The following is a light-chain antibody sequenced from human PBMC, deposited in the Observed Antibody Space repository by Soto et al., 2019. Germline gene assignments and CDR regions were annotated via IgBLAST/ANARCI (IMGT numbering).Light chain of an antibody. J-gene: IGKJ3*01. V-gene: IGKV2-28*01. Sequence: DIVMTQSPLYLPVTPGEPASISCRSSQSLLHSDGYNYLDWYLQKPGQSPQLLIYLGSNRASGVPDRFSGSGLGTDFTLKISRVDAEEVGVYYCIQARRTPLFTGGAGTKVD. CDR1: QSLLHSDGYNY. CDR3: IQARRTPLFT. CDR2: LGS.